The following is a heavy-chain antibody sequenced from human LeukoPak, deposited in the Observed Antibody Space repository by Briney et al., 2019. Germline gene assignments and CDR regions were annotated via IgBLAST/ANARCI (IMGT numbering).Heavy chain of an antibody. CDR2: IYHSGST. CDR3: AREGSSWYGRGDY. CDR1: GGSISSGGYS. V-gene: IGHV4-30-2*01. Sequence: PSQTLSLTCAVSGGSISSGGYSWSWIRQPPGKGLEWIGYIYHSGSTYYNPSLKSRVTISVDRSKNQFSLKLSSVTAADTAVYYCAREGSSWYGRGDYWGQGTLVTVSS. D-gene: IGHD6-13*01. J-gene: IGHJ4*02.